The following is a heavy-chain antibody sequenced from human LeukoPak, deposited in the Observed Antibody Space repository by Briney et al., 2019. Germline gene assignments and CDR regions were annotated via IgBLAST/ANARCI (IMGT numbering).Heavy chain of an antibody. D-gene: IGHD5-24*01. Sequence: ASVKVSCQASGYTFTSYYIHWVRQAPGQGLEWMGIINPGSGSTTYAQKFQGRITVTRDPSTSTVYMELSSLKSEDTAVYYCARGGRDGYNWGAFDIWGQGTMVTVSS. J-gene: IGHJ3*02. V-gene: IGHV1-46*01. CDR1: GYTFTSYY. CDR3: ARGGRDGYNWGAFDI. CDR2: INPGSGST.